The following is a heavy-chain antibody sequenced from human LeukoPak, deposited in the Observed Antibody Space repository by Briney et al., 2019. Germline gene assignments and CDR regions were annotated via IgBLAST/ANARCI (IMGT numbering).Heavy chain of an antibody. CDR3: ARHDIVILPVAMRGERVSPYYWYMNV. D-gene: IGHD2-2*01. CDR1: GYSFNNYW. J-gene: IGHJ6*03. CDR2: IYPGDSDT. Sequence: GESLKISCKASGYSFNNYWIGWVRQMPGKGLEWMGIIYPGDSDTRYSPSFQGQVTISADRSISTAYLQWSSLKASDTAMYYCARHDIVILPVAMRGERVSPYYWYMNVWGKGTTVTISS. V-gene: IGHV5-51*01.